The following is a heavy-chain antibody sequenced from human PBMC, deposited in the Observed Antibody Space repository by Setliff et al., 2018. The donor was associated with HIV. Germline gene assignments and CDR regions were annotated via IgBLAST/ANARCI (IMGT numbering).Heavy chain of an antibody. V-gene: IGHV1-69*13. D-gene: IGHD1-26*01. CDR2: IIPIFGST. CDR3: ARGGHYSGSYLPRDYYMDV. CDR1: GGTFRKYS. Sequence: SVKVSCKASGGTFRKYSISWVRQAPGQGLEWMGGIIPIFGSTRYAQKFQDRVTITADESTDTVEMQLSSLGSEDTAVYYCARGGHYSGSYLPRDYYMDVWGKGTTVTVSS. J-gene: IGHJ6*03.